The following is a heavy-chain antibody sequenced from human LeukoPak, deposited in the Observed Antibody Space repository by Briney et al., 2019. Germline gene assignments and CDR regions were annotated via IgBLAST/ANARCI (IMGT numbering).Heavy chain of an antibody. J-gene: IGHJ3*02. CDR1: GGSISSGGYY. CDR3: ASADYNMAFDI. V-gene: IGHV4-31*03. CDR2: IYYSGST. D-gene: IGHD4-11*01. Sequence: PSETLSLTCTVSGGSISSGGYYWSWIRQHPGKGLEWIGYIYYSGSTDYNPSLKSRFTMSVDTSKNQFSLKLSSVTAADTAVYYCASADYNMAFDIWGQGTMVTVSS.